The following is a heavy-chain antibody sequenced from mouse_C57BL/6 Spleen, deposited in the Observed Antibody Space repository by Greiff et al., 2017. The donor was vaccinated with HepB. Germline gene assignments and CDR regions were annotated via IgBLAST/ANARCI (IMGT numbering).Heavy chain of an antibody. D-gene: IGHD4-1*02. J-gene: IGHJ4*01. V-gene: IGHV5-17*01. Sequence: EVQLVESGGGLVKPGGSLKLSCAASGFTFSDYGMHWVRQAPEKGLEWVAYISSGSSTIYYADTVKGRFTISRDNAKNTLFLQMTSLRSEDTAMYYCASQLGGYAMDYWGQGTSVTVSS. CDR1: GFTFSDYG. CDR3: ASQLGGYAMDY. CDR2: ISSGSSTI.